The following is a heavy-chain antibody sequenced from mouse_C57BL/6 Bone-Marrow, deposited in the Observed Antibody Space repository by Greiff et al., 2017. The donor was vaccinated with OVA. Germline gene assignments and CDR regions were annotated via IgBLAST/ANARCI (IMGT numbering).Heavy chain of an antibody. D-gene: IGHD1-1*01. J-gene: IGHJ2*01. V-gene: IGHV7-3*01. CDR2: IRNKANGYTT. Sequence: EVQRVESGGGLVQPGGSLSLSCAASGFTFTDYYMSWVRQPPGKALEWLGFIRNKANGYTTEYSASVKGRFTISRDNSQSILYLQMNALGAEDSATYYCARDGFDYWGQGTTLTVSS. CDR1: GFTFTDYY. CDR3: ARDGFDY.